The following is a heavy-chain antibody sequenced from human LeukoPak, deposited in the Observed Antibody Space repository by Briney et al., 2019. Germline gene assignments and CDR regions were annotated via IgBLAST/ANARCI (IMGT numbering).Heavy chain of an antibody. J-gene: IGHJ4*02. Sequence: PSETLSLTCAVYGGSFSGYYWSWIRQPPGKGLEWIGENNHSGSTNYNPSLKSRVTISVDTSKNQFSLKLSSVTAADTAVYYCARGVSITMVRGVLQYFDYWGQGTLVTVSS. CDR1: GGSFSGYY. CDR3: ARGVSITMVRGVLQYFDY. D-gene: IGHD3-10*01. V-gene: IGHV4-34*01. CDR2: NNHSGST.